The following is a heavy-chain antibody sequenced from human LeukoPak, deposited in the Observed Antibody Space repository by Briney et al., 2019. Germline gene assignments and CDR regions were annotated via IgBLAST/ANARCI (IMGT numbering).Heavy chain of an antibody. V-gene: IGHV3-23*01. Sequence: EGSLRLSCAASGFTFSSYAMSWVRQAPGKGLEWVSAISGSGGSTYYADSVKGRFTISRDNSKNTLYLQMNSLRAEDTAVYYCAKLPPTTTVTTDGMDVWGQGTTVTVSS. CDR2: ISGSGGST. CDR1: GFTFSSYA. D-gene: IGHD4-17*01. J-gene: IGHJ6*02. CDR3: AKLPPTTTVTTDGMDV.